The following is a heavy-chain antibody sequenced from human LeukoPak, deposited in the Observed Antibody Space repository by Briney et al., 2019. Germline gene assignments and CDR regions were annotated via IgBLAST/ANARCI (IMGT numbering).Heavy chain of an antibody. Sequence: SETLSLTCTVSGGSISSYYWSWIRQPPGKGLEWIGYIYYSGSTNYNPSLKSRATISVDTSKNQFSLKLSSVTAADTAVYYCARDLYDSSGGAFDIWGQGTMVTVSS. D-gene: IGHD3-22*01. CDR2: IYYSGST. CDR1: GGSISSYY. V-gene: IGHV4-59*01. J-gene: IGHJ3*02. CDR3: ARDLYDSSGGAFDI.